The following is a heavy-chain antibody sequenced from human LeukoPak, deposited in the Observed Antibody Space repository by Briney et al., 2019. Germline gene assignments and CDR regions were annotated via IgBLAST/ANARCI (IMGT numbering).Heavy chain of an antibody. V-gene: IGHV1-2*02. CDR1: GYTFTGYY. D-gene: IGHD2-2*01. J-gene: IGHJ4*02. Sequence: GASVKVSCKASGYTFTGYYMHWVRQAPGQGLEWMGWINPNNGGTNYVQKFQGRVTMTRDTSISTAYMELSRLTSDDTAVYYCARGRGTTSSNFDYWGQGPLVTVSS. CDR3: ARGRGTTSSNFDY. CDR2: INPNNGGT.